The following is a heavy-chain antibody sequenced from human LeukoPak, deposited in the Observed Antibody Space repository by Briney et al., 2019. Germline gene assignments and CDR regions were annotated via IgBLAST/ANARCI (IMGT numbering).Heavy chain of an antibody. CDR2: IYYSVST. D-gene: IGHD3-9*01. V-gene: IGHV4-59*01. Sequence: SETLSLTCTVSGGSISSYYWSWIRQPPGKGLEWIGYIYYSVSTNYNPSLKSRVTISVDTSKNQFSLKLSSVTAADTAVYYCARALDTAFDIWGQGTMVTVSS. J-gene: IGHJ3*02. CDR3: ARALDTAFDI. CDR1: GGSISSYY.